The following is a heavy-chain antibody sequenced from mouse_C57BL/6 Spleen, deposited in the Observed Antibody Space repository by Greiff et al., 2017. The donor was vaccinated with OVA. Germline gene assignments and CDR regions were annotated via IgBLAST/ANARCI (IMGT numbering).Heavy chain of an antibody. CDR2: IYPGSGST. Sequence: QVQLQQPGAELVKPGASVKMSCKASGYTFTSYWITWVKQRPGQGLEWIGDIYPGSGSTNYNEKFKSKATLTVDTSSSTAYMQLSSLTSEDSAVYYCARSGYYYGSRAYFDYWGQGTTLTVSS. CDR1: GYTFTSYW. V-gene: IGHV1-55*01. CDR3: ARSGYYYGSRAYFDY. J-gene: IGHJ2*01. D-gene: IGHD1-1*01.